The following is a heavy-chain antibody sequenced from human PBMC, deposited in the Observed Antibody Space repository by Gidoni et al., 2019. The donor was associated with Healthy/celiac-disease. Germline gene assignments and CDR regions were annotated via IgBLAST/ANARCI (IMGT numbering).Heavy chain of an antibody. Sequence: VQLVESGGGLVQPGGSLGRSCAASGFTFSSYARIWVRQAPVKGRELVSAISGSGGSTYYADSVKGRFTISRDNSKNTLYLQMNSLRAEDTAVYYCAKARYGDDVGWGQGTLVTVSS. CDR1: GFTFSSYA. D-gene: IGHD4-17*01. V-gene: IGHV3-23*04. CDR2: ISGSGGST. CDR3: AKARYGDDVG. J-gene: IGHJ4*02.